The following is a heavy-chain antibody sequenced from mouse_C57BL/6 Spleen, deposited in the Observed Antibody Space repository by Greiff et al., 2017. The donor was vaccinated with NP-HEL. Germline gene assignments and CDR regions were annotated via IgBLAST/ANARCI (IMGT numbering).Heavy chain of an antibody. J-gene: IGHJ1*03. Sequence: VVEPGASVKISCKASGYTFTDYYINWVKQRPGQGLEWIGWIYPGSGNTKYNEKFKGKATLTVDTSSSTAYMQLSSLTSEDSAVYFCARAYGTGYFDVWGTGTTVTVSS. CDR2: IYPGSGNT. CDR1: GYTFTDYY. CDR3: ARAYGTGYFDV. D-gene: IGHD1-1*01. V-gene: IGHV1-84*01.